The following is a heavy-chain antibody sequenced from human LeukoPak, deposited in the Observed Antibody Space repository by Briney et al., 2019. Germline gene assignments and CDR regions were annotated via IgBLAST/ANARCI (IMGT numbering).Heavy chain of an antibody. V-gene: IGHV1-69*04. CDR1: GGTFSSYA. J-gene: IGHJ4*02. CDR3: ARPRGYSYGHFDY. CDR2: IIPILGIA. D-gene: IGHD5-18*01. Sequence: ASVKVSCKASGGTFSSYANSWVRQAPGQGLEWMGRIIPILGIANYAQKFQGRVTITADKSTSTAYMELSSLRSEDTAVYYCARPRGYSYGHFDYWGQGTLVTVSS.